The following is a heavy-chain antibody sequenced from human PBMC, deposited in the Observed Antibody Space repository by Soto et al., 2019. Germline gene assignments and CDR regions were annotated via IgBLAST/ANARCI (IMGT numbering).Heavy chain of an antibody. CDR2: INSDASTI. CDR1: GFTFSNYW. J-gene: IGHJ6*02. CDR3: ARDKWNYYNYYGMDV. D-gene: IGHD1-20*01. Sequence: DVQLVESGGGLVQPGGSLRLSCAASGFTFSNYWMHWVRQAPGKGLVWVAYINSDASTIKYADSVKGRFTISRDNARNTLDLQMNSLRGDDTAVYYCARDKWNYYNYYGMDVWGQGTRVTVS. V-gene: IGHV3-74*03.